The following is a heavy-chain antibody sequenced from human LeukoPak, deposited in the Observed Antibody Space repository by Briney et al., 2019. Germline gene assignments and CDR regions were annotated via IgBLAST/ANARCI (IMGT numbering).Heavy chain of an antibody. J-gene: IGHJ3*01. Sequence: SETLSLTCNVSGYSISSGFYWGWIRQSPGEGLEWIETIFHSGSIFYNPSLKGRLSLSVDTSQNQFSLELNSVTAADTAVYYCARMAVSYYYDSSTYSPVAFDVWGQGTMVTVSS. CDR2: IFHSGSI. V-gene: IGHV4-38-2*02. CDR1: GYSISSGFY. D-gene: IGHD3-22*01. CDR3: ARMAVSYYYDSSTYSPVAFDV.